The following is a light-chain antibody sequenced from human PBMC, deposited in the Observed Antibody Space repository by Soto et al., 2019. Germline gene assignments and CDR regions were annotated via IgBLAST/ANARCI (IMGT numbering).Light chain of an antibody. CDR1: RHVYINA. CDR2: GAS. V-gene: IGKV3-20*01. Sequence: VVLTQSPATLSLSPGERATLSCRASRHVYINALGWYQQKPGRTPTLLIYGASTRATDVPDRFSATGSGRDFSLTISRVEPEDSAVYYCQQYGASPFTFGPGTRLEI. J-gene: IGKJ3*01. CDR3: QQYGASPFT.